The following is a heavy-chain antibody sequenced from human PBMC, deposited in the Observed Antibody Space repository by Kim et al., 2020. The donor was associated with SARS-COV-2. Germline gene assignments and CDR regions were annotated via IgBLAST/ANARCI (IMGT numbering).Heavy chain of an antibody. D-gene: IGHD4-4*01. CDR1: GFTFSSYS. CDR3: AREVPYRFAFDI. V-gene: IGHV3-21*01. CDR2: ISSSSSYI. J-gene: IGHJ3*02. Sequence: GGSLRLSCAASGFTFSSYSMNWVRQAPGKGLEWVSSISSSSSYIYYADSVKGRFTISRDNAKNSLYLQMNSLRAEDTAVYYCAREVPYRFAFDIWGQGTMVTVSS.